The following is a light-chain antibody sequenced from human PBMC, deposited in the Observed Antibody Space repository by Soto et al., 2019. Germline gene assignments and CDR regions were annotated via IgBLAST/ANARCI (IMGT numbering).Light chain of an antibody. J-gene: IGLJ1*01. CDR2: ENN. Sequence: QSALTQPPSMSAAPGQKVTISCSGSSSNIGNNYVSWYQQLPGTAPKLLIYENNKRPSGIPDRFSGSKSGTSGTLGITGLETGEEAGYYCETWDSSLSVYVFGTGTKVTVL. CDR3: ETWDSSLSVYV. V-gene: IGLV1-51*02. CDR1: SSNIGNNY.